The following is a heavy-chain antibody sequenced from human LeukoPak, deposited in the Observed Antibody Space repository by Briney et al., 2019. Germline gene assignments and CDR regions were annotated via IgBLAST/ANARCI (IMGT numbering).Heavy chain of an antibody. CDR3: ATRHAPAGHDQRELLLFDY. V-gene: IGHV1-24*01. J-gene: IGHJ4*02. CDR1: GYTLTELS. CDR2: FDPEDGET. Sequence: ASVKVSCKVSGYTLTELSMHWVRQAPGKGLEWMRGFDPEDGETIYAQKFQGRVTMTEDTSTDTAYMELSSLRSEDTAVYYCATRHAPAGHDQRELLLFDYWGQGTLVTVSS. D-gene: IGHD1-26*01.